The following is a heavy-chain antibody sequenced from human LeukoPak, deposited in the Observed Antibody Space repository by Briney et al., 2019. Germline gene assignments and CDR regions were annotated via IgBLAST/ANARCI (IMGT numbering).Heavy chain of an antibody. CDR2: IKQDGSEK. CDR1: GFTFSSYW. CDR3: ARDRREPKSFDY. V-gene: IGHV3-7*01. D-gene: IGHD1-14*01. J-gene: IGHJ4*02. Sequence: GGSLRLSCAASGFTFSSYWMSWLRQAPGKGLEWVANIKQDGSEKYYVDSVKGRFTISRDNAKNSLYLKMNSLRAEDTAVYYCARDRREPKSFDYWGQGTLATVSS.